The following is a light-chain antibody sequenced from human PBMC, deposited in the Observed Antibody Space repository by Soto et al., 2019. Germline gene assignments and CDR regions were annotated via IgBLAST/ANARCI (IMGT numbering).Light chain of an antibody. CDR3: QTWGAGPRV. CDR1: RVHSNYA. CDR2: VNNAGSH. Sequence: QPVLTQSPSASASLGASVELTCTLSRVHSNYAIAWHQQQPGKGPRYLMKVNNAGSHIKGDGIPDRFSGSSSGPNRYLPISSLQSEDDADYYCQTWGAGPRVFGGGTKLTVL. J-gene: IGLJ3*02. V-gene: IGLV4-69*01.